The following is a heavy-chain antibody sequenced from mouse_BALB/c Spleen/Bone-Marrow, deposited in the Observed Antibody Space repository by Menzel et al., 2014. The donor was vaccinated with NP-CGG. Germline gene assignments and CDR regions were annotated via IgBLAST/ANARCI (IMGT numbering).Heavy chain of an antibody. D-gene: IGHD1-1*01. V-gene: IGHV1S81*02. CDR3: TRSNYGYWYFDV. CDR2: INPTNGGT. Sequence: QVQLKQSGAELVKPGASVKLSCKASGYTFTRYYMYWVKQRPGQGLEWIREINPTNGGTNFNEKFKSKATLTVDKSSSTAYMQLSSLTSEDSAVYYCTRSNYGYWYFDVWGAGTTVTVSS. J-gene: IGHJ1*01. CDR1: GYTFTRYY.